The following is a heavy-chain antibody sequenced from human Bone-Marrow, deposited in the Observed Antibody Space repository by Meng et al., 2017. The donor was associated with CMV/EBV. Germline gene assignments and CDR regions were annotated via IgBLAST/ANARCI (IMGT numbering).Heavy chain of an antibody. Sequence: QVQLVQCVAEVKSPGASVKVSSKASGYSLTDYYIHWVRQAPGQWLEWMGWINPNTDTNYAQNFQGRVTMTRDMSINTAYMELSRLTSGDTAVYYCARSSGWSRFDYWGQGTLVTVSS. CDR1: GYSLTDYY. V-gene: IGHV1-2*02. D-gene: IGHD6-19*01. J-gene: IGHJ4*02. CDR2: INPNTDT. CDR3: ARSSGWSRFDY.